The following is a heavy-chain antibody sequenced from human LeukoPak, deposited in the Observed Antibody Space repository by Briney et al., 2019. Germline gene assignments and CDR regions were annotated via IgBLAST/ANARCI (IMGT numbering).Heavy chain of an antibody. D-gene: IGHD3-10*01. CDR3: ARGGYSESFYNPTSYGMAV. CDR1: GYTFTNYY. V-gene: IGHV1-46*01. Sequence: ASVKVSFMASGYTFTNYYLHRVRQAPGQGLAWMGIINPSGGTTRYVEKFQGRVTMTRDTSASTVYMELSSLRSEDTAVYYCARGGYSESFYNPTSYGMAVWDEPPTVIVSS. J-gene: IGHJ6*04. CDR2: INPSGGTT.